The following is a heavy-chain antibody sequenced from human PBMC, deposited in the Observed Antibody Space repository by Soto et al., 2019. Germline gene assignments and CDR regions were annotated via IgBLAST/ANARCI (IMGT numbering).Heavy chain of an antibody. CDR3: ARVGYCNTTSCLFYYFHHGMAV. CDR2: IIPIFHTA. D-gene: IGHD2-2*01. Sequence: QVQLVQSGAEVKKPGSSVKVSCKASGDTFNSYAISWVRRAPGQGLEWMGGIIPIFHTANYAQKFQARVTMTADESARTAYMELSGLRSEYTAVYYCARVGYCNTTSCLFYYFHHGMAVWGQGTTVTVSS. J-gene: IGHJ6*02. V-gene: IGHV1-69*01. CDR1: GDTFNSYA.